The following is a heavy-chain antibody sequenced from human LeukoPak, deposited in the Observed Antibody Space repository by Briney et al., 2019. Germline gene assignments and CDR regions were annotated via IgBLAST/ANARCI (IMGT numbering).Heavy chain of an antibody. D-gene: IGHD5-24*01. J-gene: IGHJ2*01. Sequence: GGALRLSCAASGFTFTNALMIWVGQAPGKGLEWVGRIKSKIDGGTTDYAAPVKGRFTISRDDSKNTLYLQMNSLKTEDTAIYYCTTPPNYRDLWGRGPLVTVSS. V-gene: IGHV3-15*01. CDR1: GFTFTNAL. CDR2: IKSKIDGGTT. CDR3: TTPPNYRDL.